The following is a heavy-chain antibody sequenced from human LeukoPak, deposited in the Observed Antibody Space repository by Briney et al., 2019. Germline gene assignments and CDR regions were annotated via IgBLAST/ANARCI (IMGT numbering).Heavy chain of an antibody. V-gene: IGHV3-9*01. CDR3: AKAIDDWFDP. Sequence: GGSLRLSCAASGFTFDDYAMHWVRQAPGKGLEWVSGISWNSGSIGYADSVKGRFTISRDNAKNSLYLQMNSLRAEDTALYYCAKAIDDWFDPWGQGTLVTVPS. J-gene: IGHJ5*02. CDR2: ISWNSGSI. CDR1: GFTFDDYA.